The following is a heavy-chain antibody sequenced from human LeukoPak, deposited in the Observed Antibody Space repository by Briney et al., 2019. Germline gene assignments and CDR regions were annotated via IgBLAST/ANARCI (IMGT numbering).Heavy chain of an antibody. CDR1: GGSFSGYY. Sequence: PSETLSLTCAVYGGSFSGYYWSWIRQPPGKGLEWIGEINHSGSTNHNPSLKSRVTISVDTSKNQFSLKLSSVTAADTAVYYCARGYVWGSYRSLKFDYWGQGTLVTVSS. J-gene: IGHJ4*02. D-gene: IGHD3-16*02. CDR3: ARGYVWGSYRSLKFDY. CDR2: INHSGST. V-gene: IGHV4-34*01.